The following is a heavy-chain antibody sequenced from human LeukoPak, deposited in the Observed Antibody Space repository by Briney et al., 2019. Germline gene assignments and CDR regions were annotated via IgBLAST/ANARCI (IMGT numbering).Heavy chain of an antibody. V-gene: IGHV3-53*04. J-gene: IGHJ4*02. CDR3: ARDTPLCSGGSCYSGYFDY. Sequence: GGSLRLSCAASGFTVSSNYMSWVRQAPGKELEWVSVIYSGGSTYYADSVKGRFTISRHNSKNTLYLQMNSLRAEDTAVYYCARDTPLCSGGSCYSGYFDYWGQGTLVTVSS. CDR1: GFTVSSNY. CDR2: IYSGGST. D-gene: IGHD2-15*01.